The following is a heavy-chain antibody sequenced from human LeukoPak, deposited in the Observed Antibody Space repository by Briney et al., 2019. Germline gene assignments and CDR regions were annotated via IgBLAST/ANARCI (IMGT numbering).Heavy chain of an antibody. CDR3: ARASGSF. Sequence: SETLSLTCAVYGGSFSGYYWSWIRQPPGKGLEWIGEINHSGSTNYNPSLKSRVTISVDTSKNQFSLKLSSVTAADTAVYYCARASGSFWGQGTLVTVSS. D-gene: IGHD3-10*01. CDR2: INHSGST. J-gene: IGHJ4*02. CDR1: GGSFSGYY. V-gene: IGHV4-34*01.